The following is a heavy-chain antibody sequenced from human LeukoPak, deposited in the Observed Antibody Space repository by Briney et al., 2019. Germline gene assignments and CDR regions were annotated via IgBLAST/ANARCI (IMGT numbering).Heavy chain of an antibody. J-gene: IGHJ4*02. Sequence: PGGSPRLSCVGSGFNLSDYYMSWIRQAPGKGLEWISYISPNDVNRYYVDAVKGRFTVSRDNAKNSLFLQMKSLRVEDTAVYYCAGSGSPGDYWGQGTLVTVSS. D-gene: IGHD3-10*01. CDR3: AGSGSPGDY. V-gene: IGHV3-11*01. CDR2: ISPNDVNR. CDR1: GFNLSDYY.